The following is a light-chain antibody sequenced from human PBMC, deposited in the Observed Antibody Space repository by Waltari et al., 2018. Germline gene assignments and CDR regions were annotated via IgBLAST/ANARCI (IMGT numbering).Light chain of an antibody. CDR1: QSISSY. V-gene: IGKV1-39*01. CDR2: AAS. CDR3: QQSYSTPRYT. Sequence: DIQLPQPPSSLSASVGDRVAITCLASQSISSYLNWYQQKPGKAPQLLIYAASSLQSGVPSRFSGSGSGTDFTLTISSLQPEDFATYYCQQSYSTPRYTFGQGTKLEIK. J-gene: IGKJ2*01.